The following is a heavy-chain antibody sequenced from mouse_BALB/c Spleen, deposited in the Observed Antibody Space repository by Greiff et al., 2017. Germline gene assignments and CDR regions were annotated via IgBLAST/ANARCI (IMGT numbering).Heavy chain of an antibody. J-gene: IGHJ1*01. V-gene: IGHV1-14*01. Sequence: VQLKQSGPELVKPGASVKMSCKASGYTFTSYVMHWVKQKPGQGLEWIGYINPYNDGTKYNEKFKGKATLTSDKSSSTAYMELSSLTSEDSAVYYCARVMYDYDEGYWYFDVWGAGTTVTVSS. CDR2: INPYNDGT. CDR3: ARVMYDYDEGYWYFDV. D-gene: IGHD2-4*01. CDR1: GYTFTSYV.